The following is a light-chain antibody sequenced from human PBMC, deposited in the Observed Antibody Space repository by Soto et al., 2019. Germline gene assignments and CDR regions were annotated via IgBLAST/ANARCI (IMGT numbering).Light chain of an antibody. CDR3: QQYGRSPPIT. CDR2: GAS. V-gene: IGKV3-20*01. J-gene: IGKJ5*01. Sequence: EFVLTQSPGTLSLSPGERATLSCRASQSVTSSYLAWYQQKPGQAPRLLIHGASSRATGIPDRFSGSGSGTDFTLTISRLEPEDFAVYYCQQYGRSPPITFGQGTRLEIK. CDR1: QSVTSSY.